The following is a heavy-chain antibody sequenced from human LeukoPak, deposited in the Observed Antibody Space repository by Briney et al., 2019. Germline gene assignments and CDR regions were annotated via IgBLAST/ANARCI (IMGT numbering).Heavy chain of an antibody. V-gene: IGHV1-18*01. CDR3: ARGRPPYYHGSGQTFDY. D-gene: IGHD3-10*01. CDR2: ISAYNGNT. J-gene: IGHJ4*02. CDR1: GYTFTSYG. Sequence: ASVKVSCKASGYTFTSYGISWVRQAPGQGLEWMGWISAYNGNTNYAQKLQGRVTMTTDTSTSTAYMELRSLRSDDTAVYYCARGRPPYYHGSGQTFDYWGQGTLVTVPS.